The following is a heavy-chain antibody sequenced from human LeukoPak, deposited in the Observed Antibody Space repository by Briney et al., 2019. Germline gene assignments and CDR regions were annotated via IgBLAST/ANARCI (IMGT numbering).Heavy chain of an antibody. CDR2: INPNSGGT. CDR3: ARGRERGSSSSFTDY. J-gene: IGHJ4*02. Sequence: ASVKVSCKASGYTFTGYYMHWVRQAPGQGLEWMGWINPNSGGTNYAQKFQGRVTMTRDTSISTAYMELSRLRSDDTAVYYCARGRERGSSSSFTDYWGQGTLVIVSS. D-gene: IGHD6-6*01. CDR1: GYTFTGYY. V-gene: IGHV1-2*02.